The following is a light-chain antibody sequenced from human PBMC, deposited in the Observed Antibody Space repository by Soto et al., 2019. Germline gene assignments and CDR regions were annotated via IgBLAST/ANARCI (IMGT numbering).Light chain of an antibody. CDR2: GVS. CDR3: SSYISSNTPYV. J-gene: IGLJ1*01. CDR1: SSDIGGYNF. Sequence: QSVLTQPASVSGSPGQSITISCTGTSSDIGGYNFVSWYQHHPGKAPRLMIFGVSNRPPGVSDRFSGSKSGNTASLTISGLQAEDEADYYCSSYISSNTPYVFGTGTKVTVL. V-gene: IGLV2-14*03.